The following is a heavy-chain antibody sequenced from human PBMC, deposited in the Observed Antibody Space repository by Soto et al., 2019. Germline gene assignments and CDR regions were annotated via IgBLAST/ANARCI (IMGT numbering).Heavy chain of an antibody. CDR2: INAGNGNT. J-gene: IGHJ4*02. CDR1: GYTFTSYA. V-gene: IGHV1-3*01. Sequence: ASVKVSCKASGYTFTSYAMHWVRQAPGQRLEWMGWINAGNGNTKYSQKFQGRVTITRDTSASTAYMELSSLRSGDTAVYYCARGFAAYYYDSSGYSGDYWGQGTLVTVSS. D-gene: IGHD3-22*01. CDR3: ARGFAAYYYDSSGYSGDY.